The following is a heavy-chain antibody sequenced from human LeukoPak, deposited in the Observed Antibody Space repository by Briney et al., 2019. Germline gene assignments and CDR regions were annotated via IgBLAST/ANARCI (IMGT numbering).Heavy chain of an antibody. CDR1: GFTFSSYA. Sequence: GSLRLSCAASGFTFSSYAMHWVRQAPGKGLEWVAVISYDGSNKYYADSVKGRFTISRDNSKNTLYLQMNSLRAEDTAVYYCARLDASSGSLDYWGQGTLVTVSS. CDR3: ARLDASSGSLDY. V-gene: IGHV3-30-3*01. CDR2: ISYDGSNK. D-gene: IGHD3-22*01. J-gene: IGHJ4*02.